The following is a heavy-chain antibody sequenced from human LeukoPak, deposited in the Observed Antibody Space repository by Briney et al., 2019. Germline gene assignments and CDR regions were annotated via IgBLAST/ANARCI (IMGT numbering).Heavy chain of an antibody. CDR1: GYTFTSYG. CDR2: ISAYNGNT. CDR3: ARDDGTVTTADGFDY. D-gene: IGHD4-11*01. Sequence: ASVKVSCKASGYTFTSYGISWVRQAPGQGLEWMGWISAYNGNTNYAQNLQGRVTMTTDTSTSTAYMELRSLRSDDTAVYYCARDDGTVTTADGFDYWGQGTLVTVSS. V-gene: IGHV1-18*01. J-gene: IGHJ4*02.